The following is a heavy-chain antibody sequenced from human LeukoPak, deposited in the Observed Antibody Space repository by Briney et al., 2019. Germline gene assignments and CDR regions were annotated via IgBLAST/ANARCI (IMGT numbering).Heavy chain of an antibody. V-gene: IGHV3-11*01. Sequence: GGSLRLSCAASGFTFSDYYMSWIRQAPGKGLEWXXYISSSGSTIYYADSVKGRFTISRDNAKNSLYLQMNSLRAEDTAVYYCARVPYSSGWYVGYWGQGTLVTVSS. D-gene: IGHD6-19*01. CDR2: ISSSGSTI. CDR1: GFTFSDYY. J-gene: IGHJ4*02. CDR3: ARVPYSSGWYVGY.